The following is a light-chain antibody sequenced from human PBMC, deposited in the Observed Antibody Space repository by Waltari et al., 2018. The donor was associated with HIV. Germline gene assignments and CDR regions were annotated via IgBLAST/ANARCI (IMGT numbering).Light chain of an antibody. V-gene: IGKV1-39*01. CDR3: KQSHSTPR. J-gene: IGKJ1*01. Sequence: IQMTQSPSSLSASVGDRVTITCRARQRISNYLNWYQHKSGQAPNLLIYAASNLQGGVPSRFSGSGSGTDFNLTISNLQPEDLATYYWKQSHSTPRFGQGTKVEIK. CDR1: QRISNY. CDR2: AAS.